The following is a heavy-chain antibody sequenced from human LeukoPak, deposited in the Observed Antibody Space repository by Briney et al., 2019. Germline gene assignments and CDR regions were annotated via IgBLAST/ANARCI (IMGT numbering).Heavy chain of an antibody. CDR1: GFTFSSYG. CDR3: AKGRVRGAALVVDY. J-gene: IGHJ4*02. V-gene: IGHV3-30*18. CDR2: ISYDGSNK. Sequence: PRGSPSLLCAASGFTFSSYGMHWVGQAPGKGLEWVAVISYDGSNKYYADSVKGRFTISRDKSKNTLYLQMNSLRAQATAVYSCAKGRVRGAALVVDYWGQRNPCSVSS. D-gene: IGHD3-10*01.